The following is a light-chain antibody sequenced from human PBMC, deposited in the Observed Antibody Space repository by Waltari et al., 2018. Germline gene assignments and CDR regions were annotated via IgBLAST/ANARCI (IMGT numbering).Light chain of an antibody. V-gene: IGLV3-25*03. Sequence: SYELTQPPSVSVSPAPPARVTCPGDALPKQYAYWYQQKPGQAPLLVIYKDSERPSGIPERFSGSSSGTTVTLTISGVKAEDEADYYCQSADSSGTYWLFGGGTTLTVL. CDR2: KDS. J-gene: IGLJ3*02. CDR1: ALPKQY. CDR3: QSADSSGTYWL.